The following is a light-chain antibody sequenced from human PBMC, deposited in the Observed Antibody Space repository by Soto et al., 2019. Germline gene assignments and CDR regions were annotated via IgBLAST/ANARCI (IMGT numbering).Light chain of an antibody. V-gene: IGKV3-15*01. Sequence: EIVMTQSPETLSASPGERVTLSCRASQYSVRTMAWYQQKPGQAPRLLFFSASTRATGLPDRFSASGSGADFTLTTSSLQAEDSGLYYCQQYKKWPYTFGQGTKLEI. CDR3: QQYKKWPYT. J-gene: IGKJ2*01. CDR2: SAS. CDR1: QYSVRT.